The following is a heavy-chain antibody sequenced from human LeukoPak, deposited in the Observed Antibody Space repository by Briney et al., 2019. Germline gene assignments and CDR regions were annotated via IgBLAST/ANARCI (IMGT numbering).Heavy chain of an antibody. CDR2: ISSDTSVI. CDR3: ARDYFWASDY. J-gene: IGHJ4*02. D-gene: IGHD2/OR15-2a*01. Sequence: GGSLRLSCAASGFAFSNHNMNWVRQPPGKGLEWISYISSDTSVIYYADSVKGRFTISRDNAKNSLFLQMTSLSAEDTAVYYCARDYFWASDYWGQGTLVTVSS. CDR1: GFAFSNHN. V-gene: IGHV3-48*01.